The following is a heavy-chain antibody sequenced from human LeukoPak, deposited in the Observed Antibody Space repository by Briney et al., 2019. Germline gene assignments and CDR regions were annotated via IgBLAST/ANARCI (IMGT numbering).Heavy chain of an antibody. D-gene: IGHD3-22*01. V-gene: IGHV3-15*01. CDR3: TTRTGRIVVVTGRDY. CDR2: IKSKTDGATT. Sequence: GGSLRLSCAASGFTFSNAWMSWVRQAPGKGLEWVGRIKSKTDGATTDYAAPVKGRFTISRDDSKNTLYLHMNSLKTEDTAVYYCTTRTGRIVVVTGRDYWGQGTLVTVSS. CDR1: GFTFSNAW. J-gene: IGHJ4*02.